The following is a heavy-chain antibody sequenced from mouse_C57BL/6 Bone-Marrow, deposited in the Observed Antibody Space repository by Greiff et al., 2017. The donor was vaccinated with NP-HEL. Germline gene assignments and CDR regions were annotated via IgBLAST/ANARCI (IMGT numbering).Heavy chain of an antibody. CDR3: ARRKFNCYWYGDV. CDR2: IHPNSGST. J-gene: IGHJ1*03. V-gene: IGHV1-64*01. Sequence: QVQLQQPGAELVKPGASVKLSCKASGYTFTSYWMHWVKQRPGQGLEWIGMIHPNSGSTNYNEKFKSKATLTVDKSSSTAYMQLSSLTSEDNAVYYCARRKFNCYWYGDVWGTGTTVTVTS. CDR1: GYTFTSYW. D-gene: IGHD4-1*01.